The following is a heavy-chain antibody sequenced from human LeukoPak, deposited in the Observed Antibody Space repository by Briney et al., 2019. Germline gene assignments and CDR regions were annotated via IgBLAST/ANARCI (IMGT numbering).Heavy chain of an antibody. CDR1: GGSIRSSTYY. D-gene: IGHD1-26*01. J-gene: IGHJ4*02. Sequence: PSETLSLTCTVSGGSIRSSTYYWGWIRQPPGKGLEWIGSIYYNGNTYYNPSLESRVTMSVDTSKNQFSLKLTSVSADTAVYYCARTFGTYQYYFDYWGQASLVAVSS. CDR2: IYYNGNT. V-gene: IGHV4-39*07. CDR3: ARTFGTYQYYFDY.